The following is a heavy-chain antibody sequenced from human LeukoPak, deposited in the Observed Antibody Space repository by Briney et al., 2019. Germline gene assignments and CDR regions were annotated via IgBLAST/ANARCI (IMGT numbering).Heavy chain of an antibody. J-gene: IGHJ6*02. CDR2: ISSSSSTI. D-gene: IGHD6-19*01. CDR1: GFTFSSYS. CDR3: ARAVAGPYYYYGMDV. V-gene: IGHV3-48*04. Sequence: GGSLRLSCAASGFTFSSYSMNWVRQAPGKGLEWVSYISSSSSTIYYADSVKGRFTISRDNAKNSLYLQMNSLRAEYTAVYYCARAVAGPYYYYGMDVWGQGTTVTVSS.